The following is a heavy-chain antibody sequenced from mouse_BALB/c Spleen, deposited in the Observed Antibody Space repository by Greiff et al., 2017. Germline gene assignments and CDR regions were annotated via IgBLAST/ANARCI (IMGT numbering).Heavy chain of an antibody. J-gene: IGHJ2*01. CDR3: ARSYTTVVSYFDD. CDR1: GYNFTSYW. V-gene: IGHV1-55*01. Sequence: QVQLQQPGAELVKPGTSVKLSCKASGYNFTSYWINWVKLRPGQGLEWIGDIYPGSGSTNYNEKFKSKATLTVDTSSSTAYMQLSSLASEDSALYYCARSYTTVVSYFDDWGQGTTLTVSS. D-gene: IGHD1-1*01. CDR2: IYPGSGST.